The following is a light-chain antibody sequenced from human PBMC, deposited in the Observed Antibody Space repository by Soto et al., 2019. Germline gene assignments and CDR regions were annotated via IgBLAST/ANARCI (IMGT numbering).Light chain of an antibody. V-gene: IGKV1-27*01. J-gene: IGKJ1*01. CDR1: QGISNY. Sequence: DIQMTQSPSSLAASVGDRVTITCRASQGISNYLAWYQQKPGKVPKLLVYAASTLQSGVPSRFSGSRSGTDFTLTISSLQPEDVATYYCQKYNSVPRTFGQGTKVDIK. CDR2: AAS. CDR3: QKYNSVPRT.